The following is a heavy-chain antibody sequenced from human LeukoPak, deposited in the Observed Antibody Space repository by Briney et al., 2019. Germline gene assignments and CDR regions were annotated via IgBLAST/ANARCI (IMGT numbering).Heavy chain of an antibody. CDR1: GGPISNYY. CDR3: ARGYGSSSGRPYFDY. Sequence: SETLSLTCTVSGGPISNYYWSWIRQPAGKGLEWIGRIYTSGSTNYNPSLKSRVTMSVDTSKNQFSLKLTSVTAADTAVYYCARGYGSSSGRPYFDYWGQGTLVTVSS. D-gene: IGHD6-13*01. CDR2: IYTSGST. J-gene: IGHJ4*02. V-gene: IGHV4-4*07.